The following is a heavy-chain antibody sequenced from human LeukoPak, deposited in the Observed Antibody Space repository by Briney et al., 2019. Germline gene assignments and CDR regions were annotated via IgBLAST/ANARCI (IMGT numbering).Heavy chain of an antibody. Sequence: SSETLSLTCTVSGGSISSSSYYWGWIRQPPGKGLEWIGSIHYSGSTNHNPSLKSRVTISVDTSKNQFSLKLSSVTAADTAVYYCARGYCSGGSCYSYYYYNYMDVWGKGTTVTVSS. CDR3: ARGYCSGGSCYSYYYYNYMDV. J-gene: IGHJ6*03. D-gene: IGHD2-15*01. V-gene: IGHV4-39*07. CDR1: GGSISSSSYY. CDR2: IHYSGST.